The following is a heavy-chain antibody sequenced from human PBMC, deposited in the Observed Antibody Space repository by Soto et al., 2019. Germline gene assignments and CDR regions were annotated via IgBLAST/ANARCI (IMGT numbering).Heavy chain of an antibody. Sequence: GGSLRLSCAASGFTFSSYAMSWVRQAPGKGPEWVSGISGSGGRTYYADSVKGRFTTSRDNSNNTLYLQMNSLRAEDTALYYCAKDIDVGSLDAFDIWGQGNPGHRLL. D-gene: IGHD1-26*01. V-gene: IGHV3-23*01. CDR1: GFTFSSYA. J-gene: IGHJ3*02. CDR3: AKDIDVGSLDAFDI. CDR2: ISGSGGRT.